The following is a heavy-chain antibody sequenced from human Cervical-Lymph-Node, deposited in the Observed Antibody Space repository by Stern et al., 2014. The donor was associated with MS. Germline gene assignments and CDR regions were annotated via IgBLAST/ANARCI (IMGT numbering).Heavy chain of an antibody. D-gene: IGHD3-10*01. V-gene: IGHV2-5*02. J-gene: IGHJ4*02. Sequence: QVTLKESGPTLVKPTQTLTLTCTFSGFSLRTTGEGVAWVRQPPGKALEWLALLYWADARRFNPSLKNRLTITKVTSGYGNQVVLTMANVDPMDTATYYCAHRRRGYFGSPTYYKGNHFDFWGPGILVSASS. CDR2: LYWADAR. CDR3: AHRRRGYFGSPTYYKGNHFDF. CDR1: GFSLRTTGEG.